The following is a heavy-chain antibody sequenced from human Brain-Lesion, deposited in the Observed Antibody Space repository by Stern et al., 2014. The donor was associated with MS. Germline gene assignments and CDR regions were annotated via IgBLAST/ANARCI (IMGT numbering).Heavy chain of an antibody. J-gene: IGHJ4*02. CDR1: GGSISSGSYY. Sequence: VQLVESGPGLVKPSQTLSLTSSVSGGSISSGSYYWNWIRQPPGKGLEWIGRIYASGSTSYCPSVKVRVFRSGDTPRNYFSLRRSSVAAADAAMYYCVRETGGYTYGDTDFFDFWGQGTLVTVSS. V-gene: IGHV4-61*02. D-gene: IGHD5-18*01. CDR3: VRETGGYTYGDTDFFDF. CDR2: IYASGST.